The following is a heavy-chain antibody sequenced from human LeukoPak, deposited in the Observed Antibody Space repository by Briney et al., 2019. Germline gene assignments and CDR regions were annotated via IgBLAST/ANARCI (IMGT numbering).Heavy chain of an antibody. D-gene: IGHD3-16*01. CDR3: AKEAGGRPY. V-gene: IGHV3-20*04. Sequence: GGSLRLSCAASGFTFDDFGMSWVRQAPGKGLEWVSGINWNGGSTDSTDSVKGRFTISRDNSKNTLYLQMNSLRAEDTAVYYCAKEAGGRPYWGQGTLVTVSS. CDR2: INWNGGST. J-gene: IGHJ4*02. CDR1: GFTFDDFG.